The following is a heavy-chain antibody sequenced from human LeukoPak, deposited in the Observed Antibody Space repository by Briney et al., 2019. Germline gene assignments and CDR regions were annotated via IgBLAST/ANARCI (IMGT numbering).Heavy chain of an antibody. CDR2: IIPIFGTA. V-gene: IGHV1-69*05. Sequence: SVKVSCKASGGTFSSYAISWVRQAPGQGLEWMGRIIPIFGTANYAQKFQGRVTITTDESTSTAYMELSSLRSEDTAVYYCARGPPPETMTTVTYFGYWGQGTLVTVSS. CDR3: ARGPPPETMTTVTYFGY. J-gene: IGHJ4*02. CDR1: GGTFSSYA. D-gene: IGHD4-17*01.